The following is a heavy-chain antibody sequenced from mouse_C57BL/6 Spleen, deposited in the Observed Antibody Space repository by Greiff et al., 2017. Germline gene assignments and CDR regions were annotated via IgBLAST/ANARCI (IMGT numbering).Heavy chain of an antibody. CDR2: IYPRSGNT. V-gene: IGHV1-81*01. J-gene: IGHJ2*01. Sequence: QVQLTQSGAELARPGASVKLSCKASGYTFTSYGISWVKQSTGQGLEWIGEIYPRSGNTYYNEKFKGKATLTADKSSSTAYMELRSLTSEDSAVYFCARYYGSSYGDYWGQGTTLTVSS. D-gene: IGHD1-1*01. CDR3: ARYYGSSYGDY. CDR1: GYTFTSYG.